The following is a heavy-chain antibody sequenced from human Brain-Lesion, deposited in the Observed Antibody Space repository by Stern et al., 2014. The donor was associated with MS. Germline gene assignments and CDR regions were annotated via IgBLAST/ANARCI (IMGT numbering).Heavy chain of an antibody. D-gene: IGHD1-26*01. CDR2: IYYSGFT. J-gene: IGHJ4*02. CDR1: GGSISSSTYY. CDR3: ARHDSVPRPSQLYSARDRGPGYFDY. V-gene: IGHV4-39*01. Sequence: QVQLVESGPGLVKPSETLSLTCTVSGGSISSSTYYWAWIRQPPGKGLEWIGNIYYSGFTYYNPSLKSPVTISVDMSKTQFSLKLSSVTAADTVIYYCARHDSVPRPSQLYSARDRGPGYFDYWGQGTLVTVSS.